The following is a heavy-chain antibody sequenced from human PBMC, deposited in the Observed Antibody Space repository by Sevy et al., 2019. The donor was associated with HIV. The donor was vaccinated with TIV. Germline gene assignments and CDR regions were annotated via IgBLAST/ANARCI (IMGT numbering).Heavy chain of an antibody. CDR3: AREREQQVVDY. CDR1: GFTFSRYS. V-gene: IGHV3-21*01. Sequence: GGSLRLSCAASGFTFSRYSMNWVRQAPGKGLEWVSSISSRSIYIYHADSVKGRFTISRDDAKNSLFLQMKSLRAEDTAVYYCAREREQQVVDYWGQGTLVTVSS. J-gene: IGHJ4*02. D-gene: IGHD6-13*01. CDR2: ISSRSIYI.